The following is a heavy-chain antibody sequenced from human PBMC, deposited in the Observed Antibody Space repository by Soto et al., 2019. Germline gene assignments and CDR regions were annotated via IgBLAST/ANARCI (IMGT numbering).Heavy chain of an antibody. D-gene: IGHD3-22*01. Sequence: ASVKVSCKASGYTFTSYAMHWVRQAPGQRLEWMGWINAGNGNTKYSQKFQGRVTITRDTSASTAYMELSSLRSEDTAVYYCARDGRYYYDSSGYYYEDYWGQGTLVTVSS. CDR2: INAGNGNT. CDR1: GYTFTSYA. CDR3: ARDGRYYYDSSGYYYEDY. V-gene: IGHV1-3*01. J-gene: IGHJ4*02.